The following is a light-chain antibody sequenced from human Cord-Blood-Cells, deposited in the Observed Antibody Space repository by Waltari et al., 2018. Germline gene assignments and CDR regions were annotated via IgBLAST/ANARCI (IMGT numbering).Light chain of an antibody. J-gene: IGLJ3*02. Sequence: QSALTQPASVSGSPGQSITISCTGTSSDVGSYNLVSWYQQHPGKAPKRMIYEGSKRPSGVSNCFSGSKSGNTASLTICGLQAEDEADYYCCSYAGSSTFEVFGGGTKLTVL. CDR2: EGS. CDR3: CSYAGSSTFEV. CDR1: SSDVGSYNL. V-gene: IGLV2-23*03.